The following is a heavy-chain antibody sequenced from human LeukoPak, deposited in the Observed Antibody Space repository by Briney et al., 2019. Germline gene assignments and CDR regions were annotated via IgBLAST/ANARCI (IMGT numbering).Heavy chain of an antibody. V-gene: IGHV1-46*01. D-gene: IGHD3-22*01. Sequence: ASVKVSCKASGYTFSTYYMHWVRQAPGQGLEWMGIINPSGGATTYAQKFQGRVTMTRDISTSTVYMELSSLRSADTAVYYCAREDRPYYYDSSGFYPTDCWGQGTLVTVSS. J-gene: IGHJ4*02. CDR3: AREDRPYYYDSSGFYPTDC. CDR2: INPSGGAT. CDR1: GYTFSTYY.